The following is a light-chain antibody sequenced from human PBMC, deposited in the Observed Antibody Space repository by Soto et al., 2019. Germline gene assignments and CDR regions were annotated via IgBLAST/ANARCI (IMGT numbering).Light chain of an antibody. V-gene: IGLV2-11*01. CDR3: CSYAGGFYL. J-gene: IGLJ1*01. CDR2: DVS. Sequence: QSALTQPRSVSGSPGQSVTISCTGTSSDVGGYDYVSWYQQHPGKAPKLMIFDVSKRPSGVPDRFSGSKSGSTASLTISGLQADDEADYYCCSYAGGFYLVGTGTKLTVL. CDR1: SSDVGGYDY.